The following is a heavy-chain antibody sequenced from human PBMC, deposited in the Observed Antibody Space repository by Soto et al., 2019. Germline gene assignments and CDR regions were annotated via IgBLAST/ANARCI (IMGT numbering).Heavy chain of an antibody. Sequence: PGGSLRLSCAASGFTFSSYAMSWVRQAPGKGLEWVSAISGSGGSTYDADSVKGRFTSSRDNSKNTLYLQMNSLRAEDTAVNYCALLPFRVPTYYFDYWGQGTLVTVSS. D-gene: IGHD3-10*01. V-gene: IGHV3-23*01. J-gene: IGHJ4*02. CDR3: ALLPFRVPTYYFDY. CDR1: GFTFSSYA. CDR2: ISGSGGST.